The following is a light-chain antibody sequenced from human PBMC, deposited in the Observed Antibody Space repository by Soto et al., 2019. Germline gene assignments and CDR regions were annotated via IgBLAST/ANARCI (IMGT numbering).Light chain of an antibody. CDR2: DVS. CDR1: SSDVGGYNY. J-gene: IGLJ1*01. V-gene: IGLV2-14*01. CDR3: SSYTSSSTSRYV. Sequence: TQPASVSGSPGQSITISCTGTSSDVGGYNYVSWYQQHPGKAPKLMIYDVSNRPSGVSNRFSGSKSGNTASLTISGLQAEDEADYYCSSYTSSSTSRYVFGTGTKLTVL.